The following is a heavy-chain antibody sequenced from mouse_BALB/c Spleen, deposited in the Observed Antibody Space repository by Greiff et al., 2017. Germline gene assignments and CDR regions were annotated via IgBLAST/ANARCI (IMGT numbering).Heavy chain of an antibody. J-gene: IGHJ2*01. CDR1: GYTFTEYI. CDR2: FYPGSGSI. Sequence: QVQLQQSGAELVKPGASVKLSCKASGYTFTEYIIHWVKQRSGQGLEWIGWFYPGSGSIKYNEKFKDKATLTADKSSSTVYMELSRLTSEDSAVYFCARHEVPYYYGSSLYFDYWGQGTTLTVSS. V-gene: IGHV1-62-2*01. CDR3: ARHEVPYYYGSSLYFDY. D-gene: IGHD1-1*01.